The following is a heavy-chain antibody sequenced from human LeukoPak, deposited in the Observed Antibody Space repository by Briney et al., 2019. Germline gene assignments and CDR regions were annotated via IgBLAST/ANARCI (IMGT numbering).Heavy chain of an antibody. J-gene: IGHJ5*02. D-gene: IGHD3-3*01. V-gene: IGHV4-61*01. CDR2: IYYSGST. CDR3: ARVGAVNYDFWSGYRNWFDP. CDR1: GGSISSSSYY. Sequence: SETLSLTCTVSGGSISSSSYYWSWIRQPPGKGLEWIGYIYYSGSTNYNPSLKSRVTISVDTSKNQFSLKLSSVTAADTAVYYCARVGAVNYDFWSGYRNWFDPWGQGTLVTVSS.